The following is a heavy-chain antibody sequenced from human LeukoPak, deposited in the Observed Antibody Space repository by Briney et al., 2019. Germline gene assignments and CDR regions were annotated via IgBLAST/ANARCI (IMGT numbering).Heavy chain of an antibody. D-gene: IGHD6-13*01. CDR1: GFTFSSYA. V-gene: IGHV3-30-3*02. J-gene: IGHJ4*02. Sequence: GGSLRLSCAASGFTFSSYAMHWVRQAPGKGLEWVAVISYDGSNKYYADSVKGRFTISRDNSKNTLYLQIDSLRADDTAVFYCAKKGLASANRPPYFDYYGQGTLVTVSS. CDR3: AKKGLASANRPPYFDY. CDR2: ISYDGSNK.